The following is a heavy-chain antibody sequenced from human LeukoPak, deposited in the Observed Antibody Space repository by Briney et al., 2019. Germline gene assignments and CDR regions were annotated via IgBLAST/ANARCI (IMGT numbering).Heavy chain of an antibody. D-gene: IGHD5-12*01. CDR2: INPNSGGT. J-gene: IGHJ4*02. Sequence: GASVKVSCKASGYTFTDYYIHWVRQAPGQGLEWMGWINPNSGGTNYAQKFQGRVTMTRDTSISTAYMELSRLRSDDTAVYYCARGYSGYDFPYYFDYWGQGTLVTVSS. CDR1: GYTFTDYY. V-gene: IGHV1-2*02. CDR3: ARGYSGYDFPYYFDY.